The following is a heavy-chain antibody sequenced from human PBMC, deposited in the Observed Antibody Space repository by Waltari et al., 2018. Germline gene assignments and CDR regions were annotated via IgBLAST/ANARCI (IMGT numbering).Heavy chain of an antibody. CDR3: ANRVSSGWYMHY. CDR1: GFTFPQYG. Sequence: QEKLVESGGGVVQSGRSLNLSCAASGFTFPQYGMPWVRQAPGKGLEWVAIIWYDGSKKYYADSVKGRFDISRDNSRNTLYLQMDSLRAEDTAVYFCANRVSSGWYMHYWGQGTLVTVSS. J-gene: IGHJ4*02. V-gene: IGHV3-33*03. D-gene: IGHD6-19*01. CDR2: IWYDGSKK.